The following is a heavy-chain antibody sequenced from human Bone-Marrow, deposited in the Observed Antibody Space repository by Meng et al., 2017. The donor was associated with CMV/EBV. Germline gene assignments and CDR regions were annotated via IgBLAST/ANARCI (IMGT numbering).Heavy chain of an antibody. V-gene: IGHV4-38-2*02. D-gene: IGHD3-22*01. J-gene: IGHJ3*02. CDR3: ARATPHYYDSGRGAFDI. Sequence: SETLSLTCTVSGYSISSGYYWGWIRQPPGKGLEWIGSIYHSGSTYYNPSLKSRVTISVDTSKNQFSLTLTSVTAADTAVYYCARATPHYYDSGRGAFDIWGQGTMVTVSS. CDR1: GYSISSGYY. CDR2: IYHSGST.